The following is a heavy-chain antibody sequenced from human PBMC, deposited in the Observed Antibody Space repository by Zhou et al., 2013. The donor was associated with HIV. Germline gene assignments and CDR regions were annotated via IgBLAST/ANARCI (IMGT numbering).Heavy chain of an antibody. J-gene: IGHJ5*01. Sequence: QVQLVQSGAEVKKPGASVKVSCKASGYTFTGYYIHWVRQAPGQGLEWMGWISPYNGVTNYAQRFHGRVTMTWDTSITTAHMELSRLSSDDTAVYYCARGRXLEPNWFDSVGPGNPGHRLL. CDR2: ISPYNGVT. D-gene: IGHD3-3*01. CDR1: GYTFTGYY. CDR3: ARGRXLEPNWFDS. V-gene: IGHV1-2*02.